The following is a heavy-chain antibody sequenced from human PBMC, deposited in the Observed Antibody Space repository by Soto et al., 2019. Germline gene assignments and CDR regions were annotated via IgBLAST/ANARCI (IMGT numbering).Heavy chain of an antibody. D-gene: IGHD3-22*01. CDR2: IYYSGST. J-gene: IGHJ6*02. V-gene: IGHV4-31*03. CDR1: GGSISSGGYY. CDR3: ARDRTPYYYDSSGYYYYYYGMDV. Sequence: SETLSLTCTVSGGSISSGGYYWSWIRQHPGKGLEWIGYIYYSGSTYYNPSLKSRVTISVDTSKSQFSLKLSSVTAADTAVYYCARDRTPYYYDSSGYYYYYYGMDVWGQGTTVTVSS.